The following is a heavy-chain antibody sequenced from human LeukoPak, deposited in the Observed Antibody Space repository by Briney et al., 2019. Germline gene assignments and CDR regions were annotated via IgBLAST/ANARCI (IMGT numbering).Heavy chain of an antibody. D-gene: IGHD2-2*01. J-gene: IGHJ4*02. Sequence: SETLSLTCTVSGGSISSYYWSWIRQPPGKGLEWIGYIYYSGSINYNPSLKSRVIIDKSKNQFSLKLTSVTAADTAVYYCARLQLRHCSRTSCANEFDYWGQGTLVTVSS. CDR1: GGSISSYY. V-gene: IGHV4-59*01. CDR3: ARLQLRHCSRTSCANEFDY. CDR2: IYYSGSI.